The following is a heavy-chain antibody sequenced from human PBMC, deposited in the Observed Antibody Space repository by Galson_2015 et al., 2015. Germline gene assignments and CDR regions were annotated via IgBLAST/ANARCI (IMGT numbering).Heavy chain of an antibody. Sequence: SLRLSCAASGFTFSSYGMHWVRQAPGKGLEWVAVIWYDGSNKYYADSVKGRFTISRDNSKNTLYLQMNSLRAEDTAVYYCARVSPPPYYDFWSGFDYYGMDVWGQGTTVTVSS. CDR1: GFTFSSYG. J-gene: IGHJ6*02. CDR2: IWYDGSNK. CDR3: ARVSPPPYYDFWSGFDYYGMDV. V-gene: IGHV3-33*01. D-gene: IGHD3-3*01.